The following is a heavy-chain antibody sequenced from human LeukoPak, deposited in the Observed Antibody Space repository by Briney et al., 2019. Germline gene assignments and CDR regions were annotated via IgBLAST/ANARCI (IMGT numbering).Heavy chain of an antibody. CDR1: GYTFTSYY. Sequence: ASVKVSFKASGYTFTSYYMHWVRQAPGQGLEWMGIINPSGGSTSYAQKFQGRVTMTRDTSTSTVYMELSSLRSEDTAVYYCARAPRGNYYDSSGYSRAPPVSWGQGTLVTVSS. V-gene: IGHV1-46*01. CDR3: ARAPRGNYYDSSGYSRAPPVS. CDR2: INPSGGST. J-gene: IGHJ4*02. D-gene: IGHD3-22*01.